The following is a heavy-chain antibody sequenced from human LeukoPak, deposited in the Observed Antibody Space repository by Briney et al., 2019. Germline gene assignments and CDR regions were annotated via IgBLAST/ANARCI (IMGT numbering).Heavy chain of an antibody. V-gene: IGHV3-30*02. Sequence: GGSLRLSCAASGFTFSSYGMHWVRQAPGKGLEWVAFIRYDGSNKYYADSVKGRFTISRDNSKNTLYLQMNSLRAEDTAVYYCARGRVAARWARLSSYYYMDVWGKGTTVTVSS. CDR2: IRYDGSNK. J-gene: IGHJ6*03. D-gene: IGHD6-6*01. CDR3: ARGRVAARWARLSSYYYMDV. CDR1: GFTFSSYG.